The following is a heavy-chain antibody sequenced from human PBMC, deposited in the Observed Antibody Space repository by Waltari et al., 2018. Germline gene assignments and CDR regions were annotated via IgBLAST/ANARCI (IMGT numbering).Heavy chain of an antibody. CDR1: GFTFSSYW. D-gene: IGHD6-19*01. CDR3: ARESVPGTGAFDI. J-gene: IGHJ3*02. V-gene: IGHV3-7*01. Sequence: EVQLVESGGGLVQPGGSLRLSCAASGFTFSSYWMNWVRKAPGKGLEWVANMRQDIIETYYVDSVKGRFTISRDNAKNSLYLQMNSLTAEDTAVYYCARESVPGTGAFDIWGQGTMVSVSS. CDR2: MRQDIIET.